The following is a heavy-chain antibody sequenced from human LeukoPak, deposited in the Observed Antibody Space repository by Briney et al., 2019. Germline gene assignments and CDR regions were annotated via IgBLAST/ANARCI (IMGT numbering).Heavy chain of an antibody. CDR1: GGSIGRSSYY. CDR2: IYYSGTT. CDR3: ARHRDWNGGFDY. D-gene: IGHD1-1*01. Sequence: SETLSLTCTVSGGSIGRSSYYWGWIRQPPGKGLEWIGNIYYSGTTSYNPSLKSRVTISIDTSKDQFSLKLTSVTAADTAVYYCARHRDWNGGFDYWGQGTLVTVSS. J-gene: IGHJ4*02. V-gene: IGHV4-39*07.